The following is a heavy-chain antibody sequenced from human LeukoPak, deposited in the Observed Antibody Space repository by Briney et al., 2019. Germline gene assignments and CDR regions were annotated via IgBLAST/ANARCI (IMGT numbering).Heavy chain of an antibody. D-gene: IGHD3-16*01. CDR3: ARHDNDDDFDY. CDR2: INMYTANP. Sequence: GASVKVSCKASGYTFTRYAINWLRQAPGQGLEWMGWINMYTANPAYAQGFTERFVFSLDTSVTTAYLQISNLKTEDTAVYYCARHDNDDDFDYWGQGTLVTDSS. CDR1: GYTFTRYA. J-gene: IGHJ4*02. V-gene: IGHV7-4-1*02.